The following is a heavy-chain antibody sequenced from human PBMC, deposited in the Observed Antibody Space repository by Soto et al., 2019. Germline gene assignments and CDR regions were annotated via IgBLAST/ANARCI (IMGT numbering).Heavy chain of an antibody. Sequence: EPLSLTGAVYSAGLSGYYWSWIRQPPEKGLEWIGEINHSGSTNYTPSLKSRVTISVDTSKNQFSLKLRSVTAADTAVYYCARGRANYYGSGSYYMAWGQGTLVTVSS. D-gene: IGHD3-10*01. CDR1: SAGLSGYY. CDR2: INHSGST. V-gene: IGHV4-34*01. J-gene: IGHJ5*02. CDR3: ARGRANYYGSGSYYMA.